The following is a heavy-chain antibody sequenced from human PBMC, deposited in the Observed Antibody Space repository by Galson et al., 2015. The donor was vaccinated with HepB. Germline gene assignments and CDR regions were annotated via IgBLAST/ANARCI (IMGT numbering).Heavy chain of an antibody. D-gene: IGHD6-6*01. J-gene: IGHJ4*02. CDR3: ARDLKSGNSSQIDF. Sequence: SLRLSCAASGFNFKIYGMNWVRQAPGKGLEWVASISDSNTYIFYADSVKGRFTISRDDAKNSVFLIMNSLGVEYTALYYCARDLKSGNSSQIDFWGQGTLVTVFS. V-gene: IGHV3-21*01. CDR2: ISDSNTYI. CDR1: GFNFKIYG.